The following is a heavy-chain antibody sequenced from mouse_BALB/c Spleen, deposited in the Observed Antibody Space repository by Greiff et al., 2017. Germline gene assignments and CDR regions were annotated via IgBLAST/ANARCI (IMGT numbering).Heavy chain of an antibody. J-gene: IGHJ2*01. Sequence: VQLQQSGAELAKPGASVKMSCKASGFTFTSYWMHWVKQRPGQGLEWIGYINPSTGYTEYNQKFKDKATLTADKSSSTAYMQLSSLTSEDSAVYYCAREEAVVATGNYWGQGTTLTVSS. V-gene: IGHV1-7*01. CDR2: INPSTGYT. CDR1: GFTFTSYW. D-gene: IGHD1-1*01. CDR3: AREEAVVATGNY.